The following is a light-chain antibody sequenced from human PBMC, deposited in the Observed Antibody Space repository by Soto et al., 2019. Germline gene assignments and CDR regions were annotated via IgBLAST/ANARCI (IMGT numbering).Light chain of an antibody. CDR2: GAS. J-gene: IGKJ1*01. CDR3: QQYNNWHTWT. CDR1: QSVRSN. V-gene: IGKV3-15*01. Sequence: EILMTQSPATLSGSPGERATLSCGASQSVRSNLAWYQQKPGQAPRLLIYGASTRATGIPARFSGSGSATEFTLTISSLKSEDFAVYYCQQYNNWHTWTFGHGSQVDIK.